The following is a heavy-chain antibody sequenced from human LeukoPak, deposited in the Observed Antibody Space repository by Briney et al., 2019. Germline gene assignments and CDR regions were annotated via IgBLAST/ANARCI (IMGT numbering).Heavy chain of an antibody. D-gene: IGHD6-13*01. J-gene: IGHJ4*02. CDR3: ARDPGGIAAAGSDY. V-gene: IGHV1-8*03. CDR2: MNPNSGNT. CDR1: GYTFTSYD. Sequence: GASVKVSCKASGYTFTSYDINWVRQATGQGLEWMGWMNPNSGNTGYAQKFQGRVTITRNTSISTAYMGLSSLRSDDTAVYYCARDPGGIAAAGSDYWGQGTLVTVSS.